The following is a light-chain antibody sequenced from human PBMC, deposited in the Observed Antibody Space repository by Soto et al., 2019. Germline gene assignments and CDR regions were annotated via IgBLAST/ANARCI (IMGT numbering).Light chain of an antibody. CDR1: QSVSSK. CDR2: GVS. J-gene: IGKJ1*01. Sequence: EIVMTQSPATLSVSPGERATLSCRASQSVSSKLAWFQQKPGQAPSLLIYGVSTRATGVPVRFSGSGSGTEFTLTINSLQSEDFAVYYRQQYNNWPETFGQGTKVDIK. V-gene: IGKV3-15*01. CDR3: QQYNNWPET.